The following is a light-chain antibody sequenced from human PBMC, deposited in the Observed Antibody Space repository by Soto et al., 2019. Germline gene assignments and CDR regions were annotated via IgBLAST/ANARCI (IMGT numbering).Light chain of an antibody. Sequence: QLVLTQSPSASASLGASVKLTCTLSSGHSSYAIAWHQQQPEKGPRYLMKLNSDGSHSKGDGIPDRFSGSSSGAERYLTISSLQSEDEADYYYQTWGTGIHYVFGTGTKLNVL. J-gene: IGLJ1*01. CDR3: QTWGTGIHYV. V-gene: IGLV4-69*01. CDR1: SGHSSYA. CDR2: LNSDGSH.